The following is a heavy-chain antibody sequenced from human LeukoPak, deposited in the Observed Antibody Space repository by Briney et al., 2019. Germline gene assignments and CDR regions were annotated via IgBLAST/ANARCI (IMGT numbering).Heavy chain of an antibody. CDR1: GGPFSSYA. D-gene: IGHD3-9*01. V-gene: IGHV1-69*13. CDR3: ARDPKSFDWLRVHWFDP. CDR2: LIPIFGTA. Sequence: SVKVSFKASGGPFSSYAISWVRQAPGQGLEWMGGLIPIFGTANYAQKFQGRVTITADESTSTAYMELRSLRSEDTAVYYCARDPKSFDWLRVHWFDPWGQGTLVTVSS. J-gene: IGHJ5*02.